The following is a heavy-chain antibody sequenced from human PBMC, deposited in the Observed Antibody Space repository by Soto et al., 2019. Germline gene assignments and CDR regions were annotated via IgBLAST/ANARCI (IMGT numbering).Heavy chain of an antibody. Sequence: GASVKVSCKASGYTFTSYYMHWVRQAPGQGLEWMGIINPSGGSTSYAQKFQGRVTMTRDTSTSTVYMELSSLRSEDTAVYYCARSTGFWSGYYTSGEYYYGTDVWGQGTTVTVSS. V-gene: IGHV1-46*01. J-gene: IGHJ6*02. CDR3: ARSTGFWSGYYTSGEYYYGTDV. CDR1: GYTFTSYY. CDR2: INPSGGST. D-gene: IGHD3-3*01.